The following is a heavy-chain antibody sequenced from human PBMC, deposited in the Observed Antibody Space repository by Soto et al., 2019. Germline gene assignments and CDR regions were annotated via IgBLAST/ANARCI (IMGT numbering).Heavy chain of an antibody. D-gene: IGHD1-7*01. CDR2: INPNSGGT. V-gene: IGHV1-2*04. Sequence: ASVKVSCKASGYTFTGYYMHWVRQAPGQGLEWMGWINPNSGGTNYAQKFQGWVTMTRDTSISTAYMELSRLRSDDTAVYYCARETATNWNYDAFDIWGQETMVTVSS. J-gene: IGHJ3*02. CDR3: ARETATNWNYDAFDI. CDR1: GYTFTGYY.